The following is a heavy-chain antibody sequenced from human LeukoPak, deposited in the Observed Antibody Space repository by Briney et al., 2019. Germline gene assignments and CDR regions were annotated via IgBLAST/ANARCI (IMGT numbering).Heavy chain of an antibody. D-gene: IGHD3-22*01. CDR1: GYSIRSGYY. V-gene: IGHV4-38-2*02. J-gene: IGHJ4*02. Sequence: PSETLSLTCTVSGYSIRSGYYWGWIRQPPEKGLEWIGSIYHSGSIYHKPSLKSRVTISVDTSKNQFSLKLSSVTAADTAVYYCARSDSSGYYNPIDYWGQGTLVTVSS. CDR3: ARSDSSGYYNPIDY. CDR2: IYHSGSI.